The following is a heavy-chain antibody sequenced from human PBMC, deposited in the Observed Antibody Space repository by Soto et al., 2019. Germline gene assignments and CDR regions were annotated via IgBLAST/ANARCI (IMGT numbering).Heavy chain of an antibody. CDR3: VPRKGDPFT. CDR1: GFTFSSYA. D-gene: IGHD3-16*01. Sequence: PGGSLRLSCAASGFTFSSYAMSWVRQAPGKGLEWVSVISGSADSTYYTDSVKGRFTISRDNAKNTLSLQMNSLRVEDSAVYYCVPRKGDPFTWGPGTLVTVSS. V-gene: IGHV3-23*01. J-gene: IGHJ4*02. CDR2: ISGSADST.